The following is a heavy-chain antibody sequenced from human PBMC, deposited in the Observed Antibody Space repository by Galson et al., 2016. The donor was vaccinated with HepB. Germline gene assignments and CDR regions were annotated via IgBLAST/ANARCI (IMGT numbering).Heavy chain of an antibody. CDR3: AKDRDHFGDYVFDY. D-gene: IGHD4-17*01. CDR2: ISGDGHST. V-gene: IGHV3-23*01. J-gene: IGHJ4*02. Sequence: SLRLSCAASGFTFSVSSIHWVRQASRGGLEWVSGISGDGHSTYYADSVKGRFTISRDNSKNTLYLQMNSLRADDTALYYCAKDRDHFGDYVFDYWGQGTLVTVSS. CDR1: GFTFSVSS.